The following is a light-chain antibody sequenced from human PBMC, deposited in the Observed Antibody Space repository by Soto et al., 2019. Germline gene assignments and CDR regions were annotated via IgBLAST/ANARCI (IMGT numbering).Light chain of an antibody. V-gene: IGKV2-28*01. CDR2: LGS. CDR1: QSLQHNNGYNY. J-gene: IGKJ5*01. Sequence: DIVMTKSPLSLPVIPGEPASISCRSRQSLQHNNGYNYLDWYLQKPGQSPQLLIYLGSNRASGVPDRFSGSGSGTDFTLKISRVEAEDVGVYYCMQGVQTPPITFGQGTRLEIK. CDR3: MQGVQTPPIT.